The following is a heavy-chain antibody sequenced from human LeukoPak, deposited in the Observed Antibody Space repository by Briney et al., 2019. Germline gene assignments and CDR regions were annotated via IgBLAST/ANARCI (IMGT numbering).Heavy chain of an antibody. CDR3: AKVGVVRGVSYYYYYMDV. Sequence: GGSLRLSCVASGFTVSRNYMNWVRQAPGKGLEWVSIIYSGGRTYYADSVKGRFTISRDNSKNTLYLQMNSLRVEDTAVYYCAKVGVVRGVSYYYYYMDVWGKGTTVTISS. CDR1: GFTVSRNY. D-gene: IGHD3-10*01. V-gene: IGHV3-66*01. CDR2: IYSGGRT. J-gene: IGHJ6*03.